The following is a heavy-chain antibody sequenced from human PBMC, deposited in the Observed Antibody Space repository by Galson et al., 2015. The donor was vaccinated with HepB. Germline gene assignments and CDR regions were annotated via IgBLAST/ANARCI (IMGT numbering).Heavy chain of an antibody. CDR3: ARVRRWELLRSASPVDP. V-gene: IGHV3-48*03. CDR2: ISSSGSTI. Sequence: SLRLSCAASGFTFSSYEMNWVRQAPGKGLEWVSYISSSGSTIYYADSVKGRFTISRDNAKNSLYLQMNSLRAEDTAVYYCARVRRWELLRSASPVDPWGQGTLVTVSS. D-gene: IGHD1-26*01. J-gene: IGHJ5*02. CDR1: GFTFSSYE.